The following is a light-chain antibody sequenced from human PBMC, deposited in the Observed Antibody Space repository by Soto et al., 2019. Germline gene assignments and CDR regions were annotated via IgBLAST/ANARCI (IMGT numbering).Light chain of an antibody. V-gene: IGKV3-11*01. CDR3: LQRSGWPWT. Sequence: EIVLTQSPATLSLSPGERATLSCRASQSVSSYLAWYQQKPGQAPRLLIYDASNRATDIPARFSGSGSGTDFTLTISSLEPEDFAVYYWLQRSGWPWTFGQGTKVEI. CDR2: DAS. CDR1: QSVSSY. J-gene: IGKJ1*01.